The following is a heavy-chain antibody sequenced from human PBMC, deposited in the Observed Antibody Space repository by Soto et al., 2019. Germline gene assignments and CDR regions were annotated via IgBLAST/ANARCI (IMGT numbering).Heavy chain of an antibody. Sequence: LSLTCTVSGGSISSSSSYWGWIRQPPGKGLEWIGYIYYSGSTNYNPSLKSRVTISVDTSKNQFSLKLNSVTAADTAVYYCARQPRGAAMVTTVINWIDPWSQGALVTVSA. CDR3: ARQPRGAAMVTTVINWIDP. D-gene: IGHD4-17*01. V-gene: IGHV4-39*01. J-gene: IGHJ5*02. CDR1: GGSISSSSSY. CDR2: IYYSGST.